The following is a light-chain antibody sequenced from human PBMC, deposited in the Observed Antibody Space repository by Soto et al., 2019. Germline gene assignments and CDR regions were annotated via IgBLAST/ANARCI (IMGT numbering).Light chain of an antibody. CDR3: QQYTKPVWT. V-gene: IGKV3-20*01. CDR1: ESVNSRY. CDR2: GAS. Sequence: EIVLTQSPGTLSLSPGERATLSCRASESVNSRYLSWYQQRPGQAPRLLIYGASSRATDIPDRFSGSGSGTDFSLTIRGLEPEDFAVYYCQQYTKPVWTFGQGTKVDIK. J-gene: IGKJ1*01.